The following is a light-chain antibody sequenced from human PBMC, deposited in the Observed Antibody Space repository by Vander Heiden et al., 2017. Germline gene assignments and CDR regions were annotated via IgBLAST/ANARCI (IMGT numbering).Light chain of an antibody. V-gene: IGKV1-33*01. Sequence: DIQMTQSPSSLSASVGDRVTITCQASQDISNYLNWYQQKPGKAPKLLIYDASNLETGVPSRFSGSGSGTDFTFTISSLQPEDIATYYCQQDDNLPWTFGGGTKVXIK. J-gene: IGKJ4*01. CDR2: DAS. CDR3: QQDDNLPWT. CDR1: QDISNY.